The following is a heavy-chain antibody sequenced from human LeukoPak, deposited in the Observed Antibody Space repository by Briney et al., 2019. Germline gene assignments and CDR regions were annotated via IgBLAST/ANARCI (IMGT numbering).Heavy chain of an antibody. CDR3: ARDGEYYYDSRLSYYFDY. J-gene: IGHJ4*02. CDR1: GGSISSYY. CDR2: IYTSGST. V-gene: IGHV4-4*07. Sequence: PSETLSLTCTVSGGSISSYYWSWIRQPAGKGLEWIGRIYTSGSTNYNPSLKSRVTMSVDTSKNQFSLKLSSVTAADTAVYYCARDGEYYYDSRLSYYFDYWGQGTLVTVSS. D-gene: IGHD3-22*01.